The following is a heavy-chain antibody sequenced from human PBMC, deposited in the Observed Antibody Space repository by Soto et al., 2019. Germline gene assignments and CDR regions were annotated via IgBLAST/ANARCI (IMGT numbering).Heavy chain of an antibody. J-gene: IGHJ4*02. Sequence: SETLSLTCSVSGGSIRSYYWSWIRQPPGKGLEWIGYIYYSGSTNYNPSLKSRVTISLDTSKNQFSLKLGSVTAADTAVYYCARGRDYDFWSGSPRDFDYSGQGTLVTVSS. CDR2: IYYSGST. CDR1: GGSIRSYY. CDR3: ARGRDYDFWSGSPRDFDY. D-gene: IGHD3-3*01. V-gene: IGHV4-59*01.